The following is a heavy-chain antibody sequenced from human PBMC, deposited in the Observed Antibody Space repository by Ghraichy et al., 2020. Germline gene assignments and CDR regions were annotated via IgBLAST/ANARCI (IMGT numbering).Heavy chain of an antibody. CDR1: GFTFSSYG. J-gene: IGHJ4*02. Sequence: GGSLRLSCAASGFTFSSYGMHWVRQAPGKGLEWVAFIRYDGSNKYYADSVKGRFTISRDNSKNTLYLQMNSLRAEDTAVYYCAKDSPLRLGELSLGYWGQGTLVTVSS. CDR3: AKDSPLRLGELSLGY. CDR2: IRYDGSNK. V-gene: IGHV3-30*02. D-gene: IGHD3-16*02.